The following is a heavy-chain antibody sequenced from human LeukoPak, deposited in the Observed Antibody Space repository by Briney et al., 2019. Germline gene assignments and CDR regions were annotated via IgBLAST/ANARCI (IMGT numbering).Heavy chain of an antibody. V-gene: IGHV3-48*01. Sequence: GGSLRLSCAASGFPLSSYSINWVRQAPGKGLEWVSYISSSGSAIYYVDSLKGRFTVSRDNAKNSLFLQMNSPRAEDTAVYYCVRVKGSYFDYWGQGALVTVSS. J-gene: IGHJ4*02. CDR3: VRVKGSYFDY. CDR2: ISSSGSAI. D-gene: IGHD2-15*01. CDR1: GFPLSSYS.